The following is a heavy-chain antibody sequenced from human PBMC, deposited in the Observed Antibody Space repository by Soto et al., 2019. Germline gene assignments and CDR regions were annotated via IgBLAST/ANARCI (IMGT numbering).Heavy chain of an antibody. CDR2: IIPIFGTA. CDR1: GGTFSSYA. CDR3: XXXXXXXXXXXXXXXXXXYAMDV. Sequence: QVQLVQSGAEVKKPGSSVKVSCKASGGTFSSYAISWVRQAPGQGLEWMGGIIPIFGTANYAQKFKGRVTIAADESTXPXXXXXXXXXXXXXXXXXXXXXXXXXXXXXXXXXXXXYAMDVWGQGTTVTVSS. V-gene: IGHV1-69*01. J-gene: IGHJ6*02.